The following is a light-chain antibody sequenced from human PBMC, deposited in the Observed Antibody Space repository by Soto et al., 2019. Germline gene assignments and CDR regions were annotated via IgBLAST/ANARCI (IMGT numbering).Light chain of an antibody. CDR1: PGIGYS. CDR3: QHVNTFPFT. CDR2: ATS. V-gene: IGKV1-9*01. J-gene: IGKJ4*01. Sequence: IQLTQSPSSLFASVGDRVPITCRASPGIGYSLARYQQKPGKAPHVLIYATSTLPSGVPSRFSGSGSGTDFTLTISSLQPEDFVTYFCQHVNTFPFTFGGGTRVDIK.